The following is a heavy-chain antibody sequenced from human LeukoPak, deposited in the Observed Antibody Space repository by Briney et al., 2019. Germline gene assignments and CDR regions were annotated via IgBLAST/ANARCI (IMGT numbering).Heavy chain of an antibody. J-gene: IGHJ4*02. CDR1: GFTFSGYA. D-gene: IGHD3-3*01. CDR2: ISGSGGST. V-gene: IGHV3-23*01. Sequence: GGSLRLSCAASGFTFSGYAMSWVRQAPGKGLEWVSAISGSGGSTYYADSVKGRFTISRDNSKNTLYLQMNSLRAEDTAVYYCAKVKYDFWSGYPDYWGQGTLVTVSS. CDR3: AKVKYDFWSGYPDY.